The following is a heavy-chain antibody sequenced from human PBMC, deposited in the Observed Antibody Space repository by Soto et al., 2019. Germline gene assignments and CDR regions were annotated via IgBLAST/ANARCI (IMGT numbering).Heavy chain of an antibody. V-gene: IGHV3-11*05. CDR3: ARVKSVTWELRTHDAFDI. CDR2: ISSSSSYT. Sequence: QVQLVESGGGLVKPGGSLRLSCAASGFTFSDYYMSWIRQAPGKGLERVSYISSSSSYTNYADSVKGRFTISRDNAKNSLYLQMNSLRAEDTAVYYCARVKSVTWELRTHDAFDIWGQGTMVTVSS. D-gene: IGHD1-26*01. J-gene: IGHJ3*02. CDR1: GFTFSDYY.